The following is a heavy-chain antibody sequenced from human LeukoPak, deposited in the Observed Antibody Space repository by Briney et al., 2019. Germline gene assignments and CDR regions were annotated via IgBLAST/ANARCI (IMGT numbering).Heavy chain of an antibody. CDR3: ARDRERYNWNDFRAFDI. CDR1: GYTFTSYY. D-gene: IGHD1-20*01. CDR2: IFPIFGTT. Sequence: SVKVSCKASGYTFTSYYMHWVRQAPGQGLEWMGGIFPIFGTTNYAQKFQGRVTITADESTNTAYMELSSLRSEDTAVYYCARDRERYNWNDFRAFDIWGQGTMVTVSS. V-gene: IGHV1-69*13. J-gene: IGHJ3*02.